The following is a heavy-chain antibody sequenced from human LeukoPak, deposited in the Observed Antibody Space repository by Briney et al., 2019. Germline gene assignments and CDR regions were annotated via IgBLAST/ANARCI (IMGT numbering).Heavy chain of an antibody. CDR1: GGSISSYY. V-gene: IGHV4-4*07. Sequence: SETLPLTCTVSGGSISSYYWSWIRQPAGKGLEWIGRIYTSGSTNYNPSLKSRVTMSVDTSKNQFSLKLSSVTAADTAVYYCARGKGYYDSSGYWRGMDVWGQGTTVTVSS. CDR3: ARGKGYYDSSGYWRGMDV. CDR2: IYTSGST. J-gene: IGHJ6*02. D-gene: IGHD3-22*01.